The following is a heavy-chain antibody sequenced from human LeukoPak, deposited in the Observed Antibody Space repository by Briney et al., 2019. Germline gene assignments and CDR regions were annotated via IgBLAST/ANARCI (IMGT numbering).Heavy chain of an antibody. CDR3: ARTYSSGRIDY. D-gene: IGHD6-19*01. CDR1: GYTFTGYY. J-gene: IGHJ4*02. V-gene: IGHV7-4-1*02. Sequence: ASVKVSCKASGYTFTGYYIHWVRQAPGQGLEWMGWINTNTGNPTYAQGLTGRFVFSLDTSVSTAYLQISSLKAEDTAVYYCARTYSSGRIDYWGQGTLVTVSS. CDR2: INTNTGNP.